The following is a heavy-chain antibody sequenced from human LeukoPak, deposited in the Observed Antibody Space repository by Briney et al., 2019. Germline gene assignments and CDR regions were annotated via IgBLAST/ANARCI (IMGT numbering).Heavy chain of an antibody. CDR3: AKGDDIGKHPTRAYYFDN. J-gene: IGHJ4*02. D-gene: IGHD5-24*01. Sequence: GGSLRLSCAASVFTFSSHAMSWVRQAPGKGLEWVSTTGLNSVNTLCAESVQGRFTISRDNSKNTLDLQMDNLRVDDTAVYYCAKGDDIGKHPTRAYYFDNWGQGTLVTVSS. CDR2: TGLNSVNT. V-gene: IGHV3-23*01. CDR1: VFTFSSHA.